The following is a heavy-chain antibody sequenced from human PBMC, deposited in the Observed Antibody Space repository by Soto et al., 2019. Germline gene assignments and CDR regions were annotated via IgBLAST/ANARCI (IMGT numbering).Heavy chain of an antibody. Sequence: KPSETLSLTCTVPGGSIGSDGYYWSWIRQHPGKGLEWIGYIYYSGSTYYNPSLKSRVNISVDKSKNQLSLKLSSVTAADTAVYYCVRGDTAGKLPGAYFYDGMDGWGQGTTVTVSS. CDR1: GGSIGSDGYY. CDR3: VRGDTAGKLPGAYFYDGMDG. J-gene: IGHJ6*02. D-gene: IGHD5-18*01. V-gene: IGHV4-31*03. CDR2: IYYSGST.